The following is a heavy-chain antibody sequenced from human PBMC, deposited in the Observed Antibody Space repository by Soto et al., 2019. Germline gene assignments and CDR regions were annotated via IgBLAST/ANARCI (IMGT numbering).Heavy chain of an antibody. CDR3: ARDQGLAAAVITWFDP. J-gene: IGHJ5*01. CDR2: IHSSGST. D-gene: IGHD6-13*01. V-gene: IGHV4-4*07. Sequence: SETLSLTCTVSGASMNSYDWSWIRQPAGKGLGWIGHIHSSGSTNYNPSLKTRVTMSVDTSKNQFSLRPMSLTAADTAVYYCARDQGLAAAVITWFDPWGQGSLVTCSS. CDR1: GASMNSYD.